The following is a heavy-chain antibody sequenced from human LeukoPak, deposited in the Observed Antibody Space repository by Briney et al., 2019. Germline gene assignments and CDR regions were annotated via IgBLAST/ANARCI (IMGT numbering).Heavy chain of an antibody. CDR3: ARGLGDYIGY. J-gene: IGHJ4*02. CDR1: GFTFSSYA. CDR2: ISYDGSNK. D-gene: IGHD4-17*01. Sequence: GGSLRLSCAASGFTFSSYAMHWVRQAPGKGLEWVAVISYDGSNKYYADSVKGRFTISRDNSKNTLYLQMNSLRAEDTAVYYCARGLGDYIGYWGQGTLVTVSS. V-gene: IGHV3-30*04.